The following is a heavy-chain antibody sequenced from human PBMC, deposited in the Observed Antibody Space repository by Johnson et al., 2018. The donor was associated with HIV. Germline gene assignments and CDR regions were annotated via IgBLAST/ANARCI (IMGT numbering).Heavy chain of an antibody. CDR1: GFNFSIYW. CDR3: ARRLAQGSPIEYYVGAFDI. J-gene: IGHJ3*02. CDR2: ISYDGSNK. D-gene: IGHD3-10*02. Sequence: QVQLVESGGGLVQPGRSLRLSCAATGFNFSIYWMAWVRQAPAKGLEWVAVISYDGSNKYYEDSVKGRLTISRDNSKNTLYLQMNSLRAEDTALYYCARRLAQGSPIEYYVGAFDIWGQGTMVTVSS. V-gene: IGHV3-30-3*01.